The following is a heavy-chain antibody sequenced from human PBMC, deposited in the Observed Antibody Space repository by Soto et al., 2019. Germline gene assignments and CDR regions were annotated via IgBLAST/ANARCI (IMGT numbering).Heavy chain of an antibody. D-gene: IGHD4-4*01. CDR2: IAAGNGNT. Sequence: QVQLVQSGTEARKPGASVKVSCRASGCIFTGYAIHWVRQAPGQRLEWMGWIAAGNGNTRYSQKFQDRVTISRDISASTAYMELTSLRSEDTAIYYCATTASGTNYFDHWGQGTLVTVYS. J-gene: IGHJ4*02. CDR1: GCIFTGYA. CDR3: ATTASGTNYFDH. V-gene: IGHV1-3*01.